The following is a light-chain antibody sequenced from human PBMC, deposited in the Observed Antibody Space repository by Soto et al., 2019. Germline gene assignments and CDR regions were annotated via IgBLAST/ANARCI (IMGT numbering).Light chain of an antibody. V-gene: IGKV3-11*01. Sequence: EILLTESPVKLSLSPGERATFSCRASQNVNNFLAWYQQKPGQAPRLLIYDASNRATGIPARFSGSGSGTDFTLTISSLESEDFAIYNCQQRSNWPTSGQGRLLEI. CDR3: QQRSNWPT. J-gene: IGKJ5*01. CDR1: QNVNNF. CDR2: DAS.